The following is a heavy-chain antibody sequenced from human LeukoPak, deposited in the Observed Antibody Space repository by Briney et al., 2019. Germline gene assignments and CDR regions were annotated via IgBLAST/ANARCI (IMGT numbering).Heavy chain of an antibody. CDR1: GFTFSSYA. CDR2: ISGSGGST. D-gene: IGHD2-15*01. V-gene: IGHV3-23*01. CDR3: AKDSCSGGSCYSGSDY. Sequence: GGSLRLSCAASGFTFSSYAMSWVRQAPGKGLEWVSAISGSGGSTYYADSVKGRFTISRDNAKNSLYLQMNSLRAEDTALYYCAKDSCSGGSCYSGSDYWGQGTLVTVSS. J-gene: IGHJ4*02.